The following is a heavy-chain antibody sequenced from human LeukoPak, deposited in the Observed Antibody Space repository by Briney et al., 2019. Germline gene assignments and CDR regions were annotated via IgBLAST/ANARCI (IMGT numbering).Heavy chain of an antibody. V-gene: IGHV3-53*04. CDR3: AKFLDSSGWYYYGMDV. CDR1: GFTVSSNY. CDR2: IYSGGST. D-gene: IGHD6-19*01. Sequence: GGSLRLSCAASGFTVSSNYMSWVRQAPGKGLEWVSVIYSGGSTYYADSVKGRFTISRHNSKNTLYLQMNSLRAEDTAVYYCAKFLDSSGWYYYGMDVWGQGTTVTVSS. J-gene: IGHJ6*02.